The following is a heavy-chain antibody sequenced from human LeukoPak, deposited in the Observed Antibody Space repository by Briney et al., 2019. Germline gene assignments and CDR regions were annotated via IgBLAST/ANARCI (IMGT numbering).Heavy chain of an antibody. D-gene: IGHD2-15*01. CDR3: AREIYCSASSCTGGVFDI. Sequence: GGSLRLSCAASGFTVSSNYMSWVRQAPGKGLEWVSVIYSGGSTYYADPVKGRFTISRDNSKNTLYPQMNSLRVEDTAVYYCAREIYCSASSCTGGVFDIWGQGTMVTVSS. J-gene: IGHJ3*02. CDR1: GFTVSSNY. V-gene: IGHV3-53*01. CDR2: IYSGGST.